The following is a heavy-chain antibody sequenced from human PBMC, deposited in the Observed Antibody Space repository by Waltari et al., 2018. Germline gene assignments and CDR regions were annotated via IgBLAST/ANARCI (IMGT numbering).Heavy chain of an antibody. D-gene: IGHD2-2*01. J-gene: IGHJ4*02. V-gene: IGHV3-74*01. CDR1: GFTFRHYW. Sequence: EVQLVESGGGLVQPGGSLRLSCAPSGFTFRHYWMHWVRQARGTCLLWVSRMYPDGRETNCADSVEGRFPFSRDNAKNPLYLQMNSRRGEDTSVYYCVRSSNDWIGLDYWGQGALVTVSS. CDR3: VRSSNDWIGLDY. CDR2: MYPDGRET.